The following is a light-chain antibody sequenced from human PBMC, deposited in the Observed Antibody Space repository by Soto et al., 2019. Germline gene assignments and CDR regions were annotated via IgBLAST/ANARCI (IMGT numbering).Light chain of an antibody. V-gene: IGKV1-39*01. CDR2: HAS. Sequence: RITESPSSLSSYIGDRATITCQASQNITNNLSWYQQKPGKTPNLLIYHASKLAKGVTSRFSGSGSGTDYTLTISSLQPEDFATYYCQQSYNKPPRFGQGTKVDIK. J-gene: IGKJ1*01. CDR1: QNITNN. CDR3: QQSYNKPPR.